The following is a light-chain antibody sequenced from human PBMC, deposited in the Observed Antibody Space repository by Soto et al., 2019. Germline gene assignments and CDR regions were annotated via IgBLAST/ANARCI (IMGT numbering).Light chain of an antibody. CDR2: DVS. V-gene: IGLV2-14*01. CDR3: SSYTSSSTHNYV. J-gene: IGLJ1*01. Sequence: QSVLTQPASVSGSPGQSITISCTGTSSDVGGYHYVSWYQQHPGKAPKLMIYDVSNRPSGVSNRFSGSKSGNTASLTISGLQAEDEADYYCSSYTSSSTHNYVFGTGIKLTVL. CDR1: SSDVGGYHY.